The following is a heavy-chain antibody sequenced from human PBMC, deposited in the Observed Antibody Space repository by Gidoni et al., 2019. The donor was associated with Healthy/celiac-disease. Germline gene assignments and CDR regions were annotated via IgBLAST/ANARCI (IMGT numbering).Heavy chain of an antibody. V-gene: IGHV4-38-2*01. CDR3: ARGPRYYGSGSYYHNWFDP. CDR2: IYHSGST. J-gene: IGHJ5*02. D-gene: IGHD3-10*01. CDR1: GYSISSGYY. Sequence: QVQLQESGPGLVKPSETLSLTCAVSGYSISSGYYWGWIRQPPGKGLEWIGSIYHSGSTYYNPSLKSRVTISVDTSKNQFSLKLSSVTAADTAVYYCARGPRYYGSGSYYHNWFDPWGQGTLVTVSS.